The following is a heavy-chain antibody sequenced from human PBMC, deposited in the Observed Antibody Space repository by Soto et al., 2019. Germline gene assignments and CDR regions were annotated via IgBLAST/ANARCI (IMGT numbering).Heavy chain of an antibody. CDR2: IYSGGST. D-gene: IGHD1-26*01. CDR3: ARVDSSHSGSYLGVFDY. Sequence: EVQLVETGGGLIQPGGSLRLSCAASGFTVSSNYMSWVRQAPGKGLEWVSVIYSGGSTYYADSVKGRFTISRDNSKNTLYLQMNSLRAEDTAVYYWARVDSSHSGSYLGVFDYLGQGTLGTVSS. J-gene: IGHJ4*02. V-gene: IGHV3-53*02. CDR1: GFTVSSNY.